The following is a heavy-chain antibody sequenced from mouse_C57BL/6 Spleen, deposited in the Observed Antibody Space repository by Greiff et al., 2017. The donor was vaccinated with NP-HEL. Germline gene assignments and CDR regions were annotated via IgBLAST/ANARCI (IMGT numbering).Heavy chain of an antibody. CDR3: ARVSNPFYAMDY. CDR2: IYPGDGDT. CDR1: GYAFSSYW. D-gene: IGHD2-5*01. V-gene: IGHV1-80*01. Sequence: QVHVKQSGAELVKPGASVKISCKASGYAFSSYWMNWVKQRPGKGLEWIGQIYPGDGDTNYNGKFKGKATLTADKSSSTAYMQLSSLTSEDSAVYFCARVSNPFYAMDYWGQGTSVTVSS. J-gene: IGHJ4*01.